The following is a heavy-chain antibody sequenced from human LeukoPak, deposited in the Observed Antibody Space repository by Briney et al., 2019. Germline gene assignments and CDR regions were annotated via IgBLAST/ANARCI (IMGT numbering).Heavy chain of an antibody. Sequence: GGSLRLSCVVSGFTFSSYGFHWVRQAPGKGLEWVAGISYDGSNEFYADSVKGRFTISRDNPKNTLYLQMNSLRAEDTAVYYCAKRVARSSSWPPVDYWGQGTLVTVSS. CDR2: ISYDGSNE. CDR1: GFTFSSYG. D-gene: IGHD6-13*01. CDR3: AKRVARSSSWPPVDY. J-gene: IGHJ4*02. V-gene: IGHV3-30*18.